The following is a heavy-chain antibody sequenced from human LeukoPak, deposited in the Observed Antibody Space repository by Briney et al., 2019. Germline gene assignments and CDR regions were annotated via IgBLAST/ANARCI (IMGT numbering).Heavy chain of an antibody. CDR1: GFTFSDYY. Sequence: GGSLRLSCAASGFTFSDYYMSWIRQAPGKGLEWVSYISSSGSTIYYADSVKGRFTISRDNAKNSLYLQMNSLRAEDTAVYYCASTYNACYYDSSGYYPLGYWGQGTLVTVSS. J-gene: IGHJ4*02. CDR2: ISSSGSTI. CDR3: ASTYNACYYDSSGYYPLGY. V-gene: IGHV3-11*04. D-gene: IGHD3-22*01.